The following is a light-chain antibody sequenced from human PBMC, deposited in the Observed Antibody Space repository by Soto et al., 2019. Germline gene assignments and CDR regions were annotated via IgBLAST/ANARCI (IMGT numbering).Light chain of an antibody. CDR1: SSDVGDYNF. Sequence: QSALTQPASVSGSPGQSITISCTGTSSDVGDYNFVSWYQQHSGKAPKLIIYDVSNRPSGVSNRFSGSKSGNTASLTISGLQAEDEADYHCSSYTSGSSPLVFGGGTKLTVL. J-gene: IGLJ2*01. CDR2: DVS. V-gene: IGLV2-14*03. CDR3: SSYTSGSSPLV.